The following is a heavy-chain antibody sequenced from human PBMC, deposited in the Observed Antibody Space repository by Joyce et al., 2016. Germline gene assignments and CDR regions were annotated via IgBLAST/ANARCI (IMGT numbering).Heavy chain of an antibody. CDR2: VYLHGIT. CDR3: ARRPYNVHTPLGSDWYFDL. D-gene: IGHD5-18*01. V-gene: IGHV4-38-2*01. J-gene: IGHJ2*01. Sequence: QVQLQESGPGLVKPSETLSLTCGVSGLSFDLHSFWGWIRLPPGKGREWIGNVYLHGITHYSPSIKSRVTISMDTSKNQFSLNLNSLTAADTAVYFCARRPYNVHTPLGSDWYFDLWGRGTLVTVSS. CDR1: GLSFDLHSF.